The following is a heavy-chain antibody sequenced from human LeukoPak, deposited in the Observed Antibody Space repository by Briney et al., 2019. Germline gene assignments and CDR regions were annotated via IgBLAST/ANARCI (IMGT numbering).Heavy chain of an antibody. CDR3: ARAGSWKYYFDY. D-gene: IGHD3-10*01. CDR2: MKPNSGNT. V-gene: IGHV1-8*01. CDR1: GYTFTNYD. J-gene: IGHJ4*02. Sequence: GSVKVSCKASGYTFTNYDINWVRQASGQGLEWMGYMKPNSGNTGYAQKFQGRVTMTRDTSISTAYMELSSLTSEDTAVYYCARAGSWKYYFDYWGQGTLVTVSS.